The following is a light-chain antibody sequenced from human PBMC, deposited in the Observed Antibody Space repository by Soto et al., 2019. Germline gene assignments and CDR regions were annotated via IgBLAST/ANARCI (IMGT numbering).Light chain of an antibody. V-gene: IGKV3-15*01. CDR2: GAS. CDR3: QQCGSSPWT. Sequence: EIVMTQSPATLSVSPGERATLSCRASQSISSNLAWYQQKSGQAPRLLIYGASTRATGIPARFSGSGSGTEFTLTISSLESEDFAVYYCQQCGSSPWTFGQGTKVDIK. CDR1: QSISSN. J-gene: IGKJ1*01.